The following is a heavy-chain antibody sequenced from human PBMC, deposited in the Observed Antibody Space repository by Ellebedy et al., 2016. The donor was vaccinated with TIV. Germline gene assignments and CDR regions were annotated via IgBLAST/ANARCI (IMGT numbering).Heavy chain of an antibody. J-gene: IGHJ5*02. D-gene: IGHD3-16*01. CDR1: GYSISSGYV. CDR3: ARDFMAYRFDP. CDR2: ISLSGGT. V-gene: IGHV4-38-2*02. Sequence: MPSETLSLTCTVSGYSISSGYVWGWIRQAPGKGLEWIGSISLSGGTYYNPSLKSRVTISVDTSKKQFSLKMTSVTAADTAVYYCARDFMAYRFDPWGQGTLVTVSS.